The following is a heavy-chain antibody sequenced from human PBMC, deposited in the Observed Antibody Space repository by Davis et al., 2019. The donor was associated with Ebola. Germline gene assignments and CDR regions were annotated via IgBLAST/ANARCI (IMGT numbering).Heavy chain of an antibody. V-gene: IGHV1-3*01. CDR1: EYSFTTYW. J-gene: IGHJ4*02. CDR2: INAGNGNT. D-gene: IGHD5-18*01. Sequence: WGSLRLSCKGSEYSFTTYWIAWVRQAPGQRLEWMGWINAGNGNTKYSQKFQGRVTITRDTSISTAYMELSRLRSDDTAVYYCATFVDTSSDYWGQGTLVTVSS. CDR3: ATFVDTSSDY.